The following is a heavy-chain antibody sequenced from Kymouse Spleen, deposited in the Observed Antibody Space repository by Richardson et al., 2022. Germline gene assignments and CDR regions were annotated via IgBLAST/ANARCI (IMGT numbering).Heavy chain of an antibody. CDR1: GGSFSGYY. Sequence: QVQLQQWGAGLLKPSETLSLTCAVYGGSFSGYYWSWIRQPPGKGLEWIGEINHSGSTNYNPSLKSRVTISVDTSKNQFSLKLSSVTAADTAVYYCARGYYYGSGSYSSRFDPWGQGTLVTVSS. CDR2: INHSGST. V-gene: IGHV4-34*01. CDR3: ARGYYYGSGSYSSRFDP. D-gene: IGHD3-10*01. J-gene: IGHJ5*02.